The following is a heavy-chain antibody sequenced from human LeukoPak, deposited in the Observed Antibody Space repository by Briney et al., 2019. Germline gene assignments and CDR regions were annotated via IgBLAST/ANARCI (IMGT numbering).Heavy chain of an antibody. CDR1: HDSFTSYY. CDR3: ARDEGIAAQFDF. Sequence: SETLSLTCSVSHDSFTSYYWNWIRQPPGKGLEWPGYIYSSGNTDYNPALKSRVTMSMDTSRNQFSLKLRSVTAADTAIYYCARDEGIAAQFDFWGQGMLVTVSS. J-gene: IGHJ4*02. CDR2: IYSSGNT. V-gene: IGHV4-59*01. D-gene: IGHD6-6*01.